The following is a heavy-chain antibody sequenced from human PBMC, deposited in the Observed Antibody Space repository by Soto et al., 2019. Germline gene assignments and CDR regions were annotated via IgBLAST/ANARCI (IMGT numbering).Heavy chain of an antibody. CDR2: LSGSGGST. CDR1: GFRFSYFA. V-gene: IGHV3-23*01. CDR3: AKRWTSRDYYVFGMDV. D-gene: IGHD2-15*01. J-gene: IGHJ6*02. Sequence: GGSLRLSCAASGFRFSYFAMSWVRQAPGKGLEWVSGLSGSGGSTFYADSVLGRFTISRDNSKNTLYLQMNSLRAEDSAVYYCAKRWTSRDYYVFGMDVWGQGTTVTVSS.